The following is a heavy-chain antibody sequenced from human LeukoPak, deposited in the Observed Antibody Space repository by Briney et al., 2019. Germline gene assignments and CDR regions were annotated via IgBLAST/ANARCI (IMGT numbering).Heavy chain of an antibody. J-gene: IGHJ4*02. CDR2: IYYSGST. D-gene: IGHD1-26*01. CDR1: GYSISTGYY. CDR3: ARGRGIVGATTDYYFDY. V-gene: IGHV4-61*01. Sequence: PSETLSLTCAVSGYSISTGYYWSWIRQPPGKGLEWIGYIYYSGSTNYNPSLKSRVTISVDTSKNQFSLKLSSVTAADTAVYYCARGRGIVGATTDYYFDYWGQGTLVTVSS.